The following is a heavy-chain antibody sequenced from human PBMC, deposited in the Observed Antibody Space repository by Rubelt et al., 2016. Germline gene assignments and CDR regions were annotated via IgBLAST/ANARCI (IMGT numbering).Heavy chain of an antibody. CDR2: IYYSGST. CDR3: ARRKVVVTASPIDY. CDR1: GGSFSDYY. Sequence: QVQLQQWGAGLLKPSETLSLTCAVYGGSFSDYYWSWIRQSPGKGLEWIGSIYYSGSTYYNPSLKSRVSISVDTSKNQFSRSLSSVPAADTAMYYCARRKVVVTASPIDYWGQGTLVTVSS. V-gene: IGHV4-34*01. J-gene: IGHJ4*02. D-gene: IGHD2-21*02.